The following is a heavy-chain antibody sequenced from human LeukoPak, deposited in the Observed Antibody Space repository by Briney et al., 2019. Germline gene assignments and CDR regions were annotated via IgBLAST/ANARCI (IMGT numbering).Heavy chain of an antibody. J-gene: IGHJ2*01. CDR3: AKERNWYFDL. CDR1: GFTFSSYA. Sequence: PGGSLRLSCAASGFTFSSYAMHWVRQAPGKGLEWVAVISYDGSNKYYADSVKGRFTISRDNSKNTLYLQMNSLRAEDTALYYCAKERNWYFDLWGRGTLVTVSS. V-gene: IGHV3-30-3*01. CDR2: ISYDGSNK.